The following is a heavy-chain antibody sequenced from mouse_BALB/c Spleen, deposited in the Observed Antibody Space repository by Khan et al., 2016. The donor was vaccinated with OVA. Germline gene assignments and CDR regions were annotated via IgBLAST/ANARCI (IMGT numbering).Heavy chain of an antibody. Sequence: EVQLQESGPGLVKPSQSLSLTCTVTGYSITSNYAWNWIRQFPGNKLEWMGYISYSGSTNYNPSLKSRISITRDTSKYQSFMQLHSVTTEDTATYYGARANYYGYAMDYWGQGTSITVPS. V-gene: IGHV3-2*02. CDR1: GYSITSNYA. CDR3: ARANYYGYAMDY. J-gene: IGHJ4*01. D-gene: IGHD1-1*01. CDR2: ISYSGST.